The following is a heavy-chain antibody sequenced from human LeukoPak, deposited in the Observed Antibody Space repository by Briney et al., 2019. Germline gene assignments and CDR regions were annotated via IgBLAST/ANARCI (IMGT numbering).Heavy chain of an antibody. CDR2: IYHSGST. Sequence: SETLSLTCAVSGGSISSSNWWSWVRQPPGKGLEWIGEIYHSGSTNYNPSLKSRVTISVDKSKNQFSLKLSSVTAADTAVYYCARGRVYIAAAGTLAFDIWGQGTMVTVSS. V-gene: IGHV4-4*02. CDR1: GGSISSSNW. CDR3: ARGRVYIAAAGTLAFDI. D-gene: IGHD6-13*01. J-gene: IGHJ3*02.